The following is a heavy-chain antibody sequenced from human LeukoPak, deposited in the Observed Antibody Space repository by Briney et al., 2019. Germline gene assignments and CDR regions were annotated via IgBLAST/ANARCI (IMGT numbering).Heavy chain of an antibody. J-gene: IGHJ4*02. Sequence: GGSLRLSCAASGFTVSRNYMSWVRQAPGKGLESVSITYSDGSTYYADSVKGRFTISRDNSKNTLYLQMNSLRAGDTAVYYCASGTLVTTLDYWGQGTLVTVSS. CDR3: ASGTLVTTLDY. CDR1: GFTVSRNY. V-gene: IGHV3-53*01. CDR2: TYSDGST. D-gene: IGHD4-17*01.